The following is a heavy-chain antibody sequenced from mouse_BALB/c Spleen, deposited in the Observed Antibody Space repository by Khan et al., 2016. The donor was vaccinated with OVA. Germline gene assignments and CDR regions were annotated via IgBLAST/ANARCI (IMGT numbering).Heavy chain of an antibody. CDR2: INPSTGYT. Sequence: QVQLQQSGAELAKPGASVKMSCKASGYTFINYWILWVKQRPGQGLEWIGYINPSTGYTEYNQTFKDKATLTADKSSSTAYMQLSSLTSEDSAVYYCARRGRRWDFDYWGQGTTRTGSS. CDR1: GYTFINYW. D-gene: IGHD1-1*01. CDR3: ARRGRRWDFDY. V-gene: IGHV1-7*01. J-gene: IGHJ2*01.